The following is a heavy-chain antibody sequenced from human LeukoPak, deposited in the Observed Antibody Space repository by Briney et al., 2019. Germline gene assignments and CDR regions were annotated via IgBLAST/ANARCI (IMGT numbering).Heavy chain of an antibody. CDR3: TTDLLGGSYLFCDY. CDR1: GFTFSNAW. V-gene: IGHV3-15*01. CDR2: IKSKTDGGTT. D-gene: IGHD1-26*01. J-gene: IGHJ4*02. Sequence: GGSLRLSCAASGFTFSNAWLSWVRQAPGKGLEWVGRIKSKTDGGTTDYAAPVKGRFTISRVNSKNTMYLQMNSLKTEDTAVYYCTTDLLGGSYLFCDYWGQGTLVTVSS.